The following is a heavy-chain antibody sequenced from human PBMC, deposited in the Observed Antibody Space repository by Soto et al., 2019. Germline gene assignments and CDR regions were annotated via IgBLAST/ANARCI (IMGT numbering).Heavy chain of an antibody. D-gene: IGHD3-3*01. Sequence: SATRSLTGYISGGAISSSNRWSWVRQPPEKGLEWIGEIYHSGNTNYNPSLKSRVTISVDRSKNQFSLKLSSVTAADTAVYYCARGGKSGSFSYYGMDVWGRGTTVTVSS. CDR3: ARGGKSGSFSYYGMDV. V-gene: IGHV4-4*02. CDR1: GGAISSSNR. J-gene: IGHJ6*02. CDR2: IYHSGNT.